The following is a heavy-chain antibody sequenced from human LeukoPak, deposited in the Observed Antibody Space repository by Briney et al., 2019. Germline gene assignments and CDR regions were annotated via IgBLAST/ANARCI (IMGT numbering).Heavy chain of an antibody. V-gene: IGHV1-69*13. CDR3: ARGIVVVTATDYYYYGMDV. CDR1: GGTFSSYA. Sequence: SVKVSCTASGGTFSSYAISWVRQAPGQGLEWMGGIVPIFGTANYAQKFQGRVTITADESTSTAYMELSSLRSEDTAVYYCARGIVVVTATDYYYYGMDVWGQGTTVTVSS. CDR2: IVPIFGTA. D-gene: IGHD2-21*02. J-gene: IGHJ6*02.